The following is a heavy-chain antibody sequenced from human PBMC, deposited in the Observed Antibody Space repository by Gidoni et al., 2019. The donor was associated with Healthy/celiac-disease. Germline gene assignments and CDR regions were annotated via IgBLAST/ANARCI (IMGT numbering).Heavy chain of an antibody. CDR3: AREEGDYGGMAYYYYGMDV. Sequence: EVQLVESGGGLVQPGGSLRLSCAASGFTFSSYEIHWVRQAPGKGLEWVSYISSSGSTIYYADSVKGRFTISRDNAKNSLYLQMNSLRAEDTAVYYCAREEGDYGGMAYYYYGMDVWGQGTTVTVSS. V-gene: IGHV3-48*03. CDR2: ISSSGSTI. D-gene: IGHD4-17*01. CDR1: GFTFSSYE. J-gene: IGHJ6*02.